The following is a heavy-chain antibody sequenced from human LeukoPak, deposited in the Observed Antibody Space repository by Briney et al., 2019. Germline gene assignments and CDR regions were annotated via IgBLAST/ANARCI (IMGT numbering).Heavy chain of an antibody. V-gene: IGHV1-69*13. CDR3: SSDPTGYGNYYFDS. CDR1: GDTLRRYA. Sequence: VTVSCKAFGDTLRRYAIGWVRQAPGQGGEGMGGIISTYGASNYAQKFKGRDTLTADKSENTAYMELSELREDDTAVYYFSSDPTGYGNYYFDSWGQGTPVTVSS. D-gene: IGHD2/OR15-2a*01. CDR2: IISTYGAS. J-gene: IGHJ4*02.